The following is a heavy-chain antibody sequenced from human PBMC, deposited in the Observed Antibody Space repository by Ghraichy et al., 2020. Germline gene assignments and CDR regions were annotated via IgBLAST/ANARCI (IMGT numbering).Heavy chain of an antibody. V-gene: IGHV3-48*01. J-gene: IGHJ6*03. CDR1: GFTFSSYS. Sequence: GESLNISCAASGFTFSSYSMNWVRQAPGKGLEWVSYISSSSSTIYYADSVKGRFTISRDNAKNSLYLQMNSLRAEDTAVYYCARDLEIRNYYYYYYMDVWGKGTTVTVSS. CDR3: ARDLEIRNYYYYYYMDV. CDR2: ISSSSSTI. D-gene: IGHD3-3*01.